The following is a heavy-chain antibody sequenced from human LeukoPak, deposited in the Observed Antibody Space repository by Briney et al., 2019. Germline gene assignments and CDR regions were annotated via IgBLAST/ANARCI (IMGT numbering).Heavy chain of an antibody. D-gene: IGHD2-21*02. CDR3: ARRVFRVATAISL. V-gene: IGHV4-39*07. J-gene: IGHJ4*02. CDR2: IFYSGST. Sequence: SETLSLTCTVSGGSISTSSYYWGWVRQPPGKGLEWIGNIFYSGSTYYSPSLKSRVTISLDTSRNQFSLKLSSVTAADTAVYYCARRVFRVATAISLWGQGTLVTVSS. CDR1: GGSISTSSYY.